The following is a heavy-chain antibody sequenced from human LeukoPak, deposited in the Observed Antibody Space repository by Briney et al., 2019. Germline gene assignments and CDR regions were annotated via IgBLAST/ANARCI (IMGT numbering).Heavy chain of an antibody. D-gene: IGHD1-26*01. J-gene: IGHJ4*02. CDR1: GFTFSSSW. V-gene: IGHV3-7*01. CDR3: ARDTVGVTDY. Sequence: GGSLRLSCSASGFTFSSSWMSWVRQAPGKGLEWVANIKPDGSEKYYVDSVKGRFTISRDNAKNSLYLQMNSLRAEDTALYYCARDTVGVTDYWGQGTLVTVSS. CDR2: IKPDGSEK.